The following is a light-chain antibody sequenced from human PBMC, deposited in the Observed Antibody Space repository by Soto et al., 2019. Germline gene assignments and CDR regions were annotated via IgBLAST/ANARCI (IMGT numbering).Light chain of an antibody. J-gene: IGKJ1*01. CDR3: QQYNSYSPWT. CDR2: KAS. V-gene: IGKV1-5*03. Sequence: DIQMNQSPSTLSGSVGDRVTITCRASQTISSWLAWYQQKPGKAPKLLIYKASTLKSGVPSRFSGSGSGTEFTLTISSLQTDDFATYYCQQYNSYSPWTFGQGTKVDI. CDR1: QTISSW.